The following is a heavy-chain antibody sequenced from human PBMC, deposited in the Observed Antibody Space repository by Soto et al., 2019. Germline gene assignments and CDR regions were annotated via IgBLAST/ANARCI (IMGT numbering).Heavy chain of an antibody. V-gene: IGHV3-30-3*01. Sequence: GGSLRLSCAASGFLFHTYAMHWVRQAPGKGLEWAAVMSYDGTIKYYLDSVKGRFTISRDNSKNTLYLQMTGLRPEDTAVYYCARQNYYDSDGFNYWGALELCGPGTMVTVS. CDR3: ARQNYYDSDGFNYWGALEL. J-gene: IGHJ3*01. D-gene: IGHD3-22*01. CDR2: MSYDGTIK. CDR1: GFLFHTYA.